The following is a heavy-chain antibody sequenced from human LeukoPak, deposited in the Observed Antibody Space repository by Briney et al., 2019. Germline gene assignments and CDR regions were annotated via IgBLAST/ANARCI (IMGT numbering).Heavy chain of an antibody. D-gene: IGHD3-22*01. CDR1: GFTFSTYG. Sequence: GGSLRLSCAASGFTFSTYGMHWVRQAPGKGLEWVAVIWFDGSNKYYVDSVKGRFTISRDNSKNTLYLQMNSLRAEDTAVYFCARARASGYYYSFDYWGQGTLVTVSS. V-gene: IGHV3-33*01. CDR2: IWFDGSNK. CDR3: ARARASGYYYSFDY. J-gene: IGHJ4*02.